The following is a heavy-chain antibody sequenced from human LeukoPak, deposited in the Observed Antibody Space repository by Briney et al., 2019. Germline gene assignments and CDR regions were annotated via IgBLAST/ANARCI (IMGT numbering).Heavy chain of an antibody. CDR2: IYYSGST. D-gene: IGHD6-6*01. J-gene: IGHJ4*02. V-gene: IGHV4-39*01. Sequence: PSETLSLTCSVSGGSITSYSCGWLRQPPGKGLEWIGSIYYSGSTYYNPSLKSRVTISVETSKNQSSLKLSSVTAADTAVDNCARHKGGSSQFDYWGQGTLVTVSS. CDR3: ARHKGGSSQFDY. CDR1: GGSITSYS.